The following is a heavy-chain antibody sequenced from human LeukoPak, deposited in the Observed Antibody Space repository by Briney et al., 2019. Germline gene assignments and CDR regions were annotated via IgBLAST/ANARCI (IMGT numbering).Heavy chain of an antibody. CDR1: GGSLSGYS. CDR2: INHSGST. D-gene: IGHD2-15*01. Sequence: SETLSLTCAVYGGSLSGYSWSWIRQPPGKGLEWIGEINHSGSTNYNPSLKSRVTISVDTSKNQFSLKLSSVTAADTAVYYCARGQKRSIVVVVAAHSPANWFDPWGQGTLVTVSS. J-gene: IGHJ5*02. CDR3: ARGQKRSIVVVVAAHSPANWFDP. V-gene: IGHV4-34*01.